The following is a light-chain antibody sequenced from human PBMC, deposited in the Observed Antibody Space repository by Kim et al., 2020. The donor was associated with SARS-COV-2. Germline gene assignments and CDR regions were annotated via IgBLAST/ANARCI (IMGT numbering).Light chain of an antibody. J-gene: IGKJ4*01. CDR3: QQYKDWPPLT. Sequence: EVVMTQSPATLSVSPGERATLSCRASQSVSSDLAWYQQKAGQAPRLLIYGASTRATGIPARFSGSGSGTEFTLTISSLQSEDSAVYYCQQYKDWPPLTFGGGTKVEIK. CDR1: QSVSSD. CDR2: GAS. V-gene: IGKV3-15*01.